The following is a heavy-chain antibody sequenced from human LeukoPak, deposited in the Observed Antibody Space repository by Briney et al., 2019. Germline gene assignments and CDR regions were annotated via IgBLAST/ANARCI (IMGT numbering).Heavy chain of an antibody. CDR2: IRYSGNT. J-gene: IGHJ4*02. V-gene: IGHV4-59*01. Sequence: SETLSLTCTVSGGSISTNLWSWIRQPPGKGLEWIGYIRYSGNTNYNPSLRSRVTISVDTSKNQFSLKLSSVTAADTAVYYCATDVTPVTLWGQGTLVTVSS. CDR3: ATDVTPVTL. CDR1: GGSISTNL. D-gene: IGHD3-16*01.